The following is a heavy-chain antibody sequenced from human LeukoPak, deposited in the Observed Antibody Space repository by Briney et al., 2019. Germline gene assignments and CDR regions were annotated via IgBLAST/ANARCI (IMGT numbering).Heavy chain of an antibody. V-gene: IGHV4-31*03. CDR2: IHYSGST. J-gene: IGHJ5*02. D-gene: IGHD3-22*01. Sequence: PSQTLSLTCTVSGGSISSGGYYWSWIRQHPGKGLEWIGYIHYSGSTYYNPSLKSRVTISVDTSKNQFSLKLSSVTAADTAVYFCARDPYYYDRSGGFDPWGQGTLVPVSS. CDR3: ARDPYYYDRSGGFDP. CDR1: GGSISSGGYY.